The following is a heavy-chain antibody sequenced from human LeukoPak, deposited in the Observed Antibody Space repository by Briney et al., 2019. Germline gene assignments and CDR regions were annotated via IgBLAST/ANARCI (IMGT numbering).Heavy chain of an antibody. CDR1: GFTFSSYS. J-gene: IGHJ6*03. Sequence: GGSLRLSCAASGFTFSSYSMNWVRQAPGKGLEWVSYISSSSSTIYYADSVKGRFTISRDNAKNSLYLQMNSLRAEDTAVYYCASVARGYSGYDIWGVYYYYMDVWGKGTTVTISS. CDR2: ISSSSSTI. D-gene: IGHD5-12*01. V-gene: IGHV3-48*01. CDR3: ASVARGYSGYDIWGVYYYYMDV.